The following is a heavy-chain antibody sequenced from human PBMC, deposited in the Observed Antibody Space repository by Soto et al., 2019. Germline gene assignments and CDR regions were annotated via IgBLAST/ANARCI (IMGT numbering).Heavy chain of an antibody. V-gene: IGHV4-4*02. J-gene: IGHJ3*02. CDR1: SGSISSSNW. D-gene: IGHD3-3*01. CDR3: ARVFYDFWSGELIGDAFDI. Sequence: SETLSLTCAVSSGSISSSNWWSWVRQPPGKGLEWIGEIYHSGSTNYNPSLKSRVTISVDKSKNQFSLKLSSVTAADTAVYYCARVFYDFWSGELIGDAFDIWGQGTMVTVSS. CDR2: IYHSGST.